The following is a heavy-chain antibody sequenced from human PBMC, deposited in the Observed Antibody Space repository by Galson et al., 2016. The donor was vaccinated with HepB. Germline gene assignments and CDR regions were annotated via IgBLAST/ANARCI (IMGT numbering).Heavy chain of an antibody. CDR1: GDSVSSNSVT. CDR3: KRSGGPRGTNMGVEHFDY. D-gene: IGHD1-1*01. Sequence: CAISGDSVSSNSVTWSWTRQSPSRGLEWLGRTYYRSKWYNDYAVSVKSRISLNPHTSKNQFSLHLHSVAPQDTEVYFCKRSGGPRGTNMGVEHFDYWGRGTLVTVSS. V-gene: IGHV6-1*01. J-gene: IGHJ4*02. CDR2: TYYRSKWYN.